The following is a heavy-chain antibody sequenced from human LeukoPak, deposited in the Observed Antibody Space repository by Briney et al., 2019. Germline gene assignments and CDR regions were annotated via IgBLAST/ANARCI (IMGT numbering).Heavy chain of an antibody. Sequence: PGGSLRLSCATSGFTFSSYGLHGVRQAPGKGLEWVAFIRYDGSNKSYADSVKDRFTISRDNSKNTLYLQMNSLRAEDKAVYYCAKGDTAMVRRAFDIWGKGTMVTVSS. CDR2: IRYDGSNK. V-gene: IGHV3-30*02. CDR3: AKGDTAMVRRAFDI. CDR1: GFTFSSYG. J-gene: IGHJ3*02. D-gene: IGHD5-18*01.